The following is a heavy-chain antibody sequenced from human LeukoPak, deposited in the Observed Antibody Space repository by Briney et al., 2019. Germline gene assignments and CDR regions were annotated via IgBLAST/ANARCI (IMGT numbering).Heavy chain of an antibody. Sequence: GSLRLSCAASGFTFSDYYMSWIRQAPGKGLEWVSYISSSGSTIYYADSVKGRFTISRDNAKNSLYLQMNGLRAEDTAVYYCARAPSEKGAKGLYFDYWGQGTLVTVSS. CDR3: ARAPSEKGAKGLYFDY. V-gene: IGHV3-11*04. D-gene: IGHD1-26*01. J-gene: IGHJ4*02. CDR1: GFTFSDYY. CDR2: ISSSGSTI.